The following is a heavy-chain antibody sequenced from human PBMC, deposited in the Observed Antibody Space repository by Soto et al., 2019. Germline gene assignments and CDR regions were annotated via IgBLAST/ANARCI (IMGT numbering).Heavy chain of an antibody. Sequence: ASVKVSCKASGYTFSDYYLHWVRQAPGQGLEWMGWIHPNSGGTIYAQKFQGRVTMTRATSISTVYMDLRSLRVDDTAVYFCASSSRKDYNFGMDAWGQGTTVTVSS. D-gene: IGHD1-20*01. V-gene: IGHV1-2*02. J-gene: IGHJ6*02. CDR2: IHPNSGGT. CDR1: GYTFSDYY. CDR3: ASSSRKDYNFGMDA.